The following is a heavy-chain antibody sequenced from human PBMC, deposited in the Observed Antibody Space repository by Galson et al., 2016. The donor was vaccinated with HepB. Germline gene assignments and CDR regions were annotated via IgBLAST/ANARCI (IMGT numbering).Heavy chain of an antibody. CDR3: ARRSDSLLVVTGAC. Sequence: SLRLSCAASGFTVSSNYMTWVRQAPGKGPEWVSVIYSGGSTSYADSVKGRFTISRDSSKNTLYLQMNSLRPEDTAEYYCARRSDSLLVVTGACCGPGTLVTVSS. CDR2: IYSGGST. J-gene: IGHJ1*01. D-gene: IGHD2-8*02. V-gene: IGHV3-66*02. CDR1: GFTVSSNY.